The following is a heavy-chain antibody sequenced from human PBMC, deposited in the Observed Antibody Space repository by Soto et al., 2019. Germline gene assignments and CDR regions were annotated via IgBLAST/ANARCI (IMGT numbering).Heavy chain of an antibody. CDR3: ARGGTGSIDY. Sequence: QVHLQESGPGLVKPSGTLSLTCAVSGGSISSTNWWTWVRQPPGKGLDWIGEIYHSGSANYNPSLKSRVTISVDKSNNQFSLRLNSVTAADMAVYYCARGGTGSIDYWGQGTLVTVSS. CDR2: IYHSGSA. D-gene: IGHD1-26*01. CDR1: GGSISSTNW. J-gene: IGHJ4*02. V-gene: IGHV4-4*02.